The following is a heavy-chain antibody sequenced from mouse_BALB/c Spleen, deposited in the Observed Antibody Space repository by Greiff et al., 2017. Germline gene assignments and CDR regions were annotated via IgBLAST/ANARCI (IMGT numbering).Heavy chain of an antibody. Sequence: DVMLVESGGGLVQPGGSLKLSCAASGFTFSSYTMSWVRQTPEKRLEWVAYISNGGGSTYYPDTVKGRFTISRDNAKNTLYLQMSSLKSEDTAMYYCARGDGSRYAMDYWGQGTSVTVSS. CDR3: ARGDGSRYAMDY. CDR2: ISNGGGST. CDR1: GFTFSSYT. V-gene: IGHV5-12-2*01. D-gene: IGHD1-1*01. J-gene: IGHJ4*01.